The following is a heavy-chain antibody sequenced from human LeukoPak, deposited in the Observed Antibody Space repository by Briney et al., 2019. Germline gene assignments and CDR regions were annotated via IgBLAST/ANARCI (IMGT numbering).Heavy chain of an antibody. D-gene: IGHD6-6*01. J-gene: IGHJ4*02. CDR3: ARHSNAIAALDY. CDR1: GYTFTSYY. Sequence: GASVKVSCKASGYTFTSYYMHWVRQAPGQGLEWMGIINPSGGSTSYAQKFQGRVTMTRDMSTSTVYMELSRLRSDDTAVYYCARHSNAIAALDYWGQGTLVTVSS. CDR2: INPSGGST. V-gene: IGHV1-46*01.